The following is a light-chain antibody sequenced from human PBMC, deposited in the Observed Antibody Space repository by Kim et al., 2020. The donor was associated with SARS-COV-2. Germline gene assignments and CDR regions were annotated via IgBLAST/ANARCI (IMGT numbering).Light chain of an antibody. CDR2: AAS. J-gene: IGKJ1*01. V-gene: IGKV1-27*01. CDR3: RKYKGAPWT. CDR1: QGISNN. Sequence: DIQMTQSPSSLSASGGDRVTITCRASQGISNNLAWYQQKPGKVPQLLIYAASTLQSGVPSRFSGRGSGTDFTLTISSLQPEDVATYYCRKYKGAPWTFGQGTKVDIK.